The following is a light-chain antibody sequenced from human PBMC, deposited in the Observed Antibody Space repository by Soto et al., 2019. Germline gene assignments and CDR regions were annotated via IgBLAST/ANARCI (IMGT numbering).Light chain of an antibody. J-gene: IGKJ4*02. CDR1: QSVSSN. CDR2: GAS. Sequence: EIVMTQSPATLSVSPGERATLSCRTSQSVSSNLAWYQQKPGQSPRLLIYGASTRATGIPARFSGSGSGTEFALTIGSLQSEDFACYYCQQYNNWAPPLTFGGGTKMEFK. V-gene: IGKV3-15*01. CDR3: QQYNNWAPPLT.